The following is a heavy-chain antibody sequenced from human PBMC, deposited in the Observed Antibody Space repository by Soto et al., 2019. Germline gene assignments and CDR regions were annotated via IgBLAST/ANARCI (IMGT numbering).Heavy chain of an antibody. V-gene: IGHV1-69*12. Sequence: QVQLEQSGAEVKKPGSSVKVSCKASGGTFSNSAISWVRQAPGQGLEWMGGIMPIFRTPDYAQRFQGRVTITADESTSTAYMELSGLRPDDTAVYYCARDKDRQHLGGNYYYILDVWSQGTTVTVSS. CDR2: IMPIFRTP. CDR3: ARDKDRQHLGGNYYYILDV. CDR1: GGTFSNSA. J-gene: IGHJ6*02.